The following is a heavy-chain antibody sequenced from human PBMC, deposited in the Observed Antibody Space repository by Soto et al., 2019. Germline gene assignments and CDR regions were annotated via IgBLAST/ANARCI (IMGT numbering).Heavy chain of an antibody. D-gene: IGHD3-10*01. CDR2: ISGSGGST. V-gene: IGHV3-23*01. CDR1: GFTFSSYA. Sequence: EVQLLESGGGLVQPGGSLRLSCAASGFTFSSYAMSWVRQAPGKGLEWVSAISGSGGSTYYADSVKGRFTISRDNSKNTRYLQMNSLGAEDTALYYCAKSPPDGSGSQYYPADWYFDYWAREPWSPSPQ. J-gene: IGHJ4*02. CDR3: AKSPPDGSGSQYYPADWYFDY.